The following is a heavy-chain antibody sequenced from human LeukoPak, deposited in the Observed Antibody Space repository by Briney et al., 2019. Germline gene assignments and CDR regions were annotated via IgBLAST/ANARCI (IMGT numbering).Heavy chain of an antibody. J-gene: IGHJ4*02. D-gene: IGHD2-21*02. Sequence: SETLSLTCTFSGGSISNSYWSWIPHPPGKGLEWIGDMYYSGSTNYNPTLKIRVTISVDTSKNQLSRRRSSVTAADTALYYCARQDVTGYSDFWGQGTLVTVSS. V-gene: IGHV4-59*08. CDR3: ARQDVTGYSDF. CDR1: GGSISNSY. CDR2: MYYSGST.